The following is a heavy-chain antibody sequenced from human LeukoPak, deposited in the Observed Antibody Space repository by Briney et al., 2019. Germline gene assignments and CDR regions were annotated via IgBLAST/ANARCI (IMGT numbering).Heavy chain of an antibody. J-gene: IGHJ5*02. CDR3: AGHALVTSISTYDWFDP. V-gene: IGHV4-39*01. CDR1: GGSIRSSYYY. CDR2: IYDSGST. D-gene: IGHD2-21*02. Sequence: SETLSLTCTVSGGSIRSSYYYWGWIRQPPGKGLEWVGSIYDSGSTYYNPSLKSRVTISVDTSKNQFSLRLSSVTAADTAMYYCAGHALVTSISTYDWFDPWGQGTLVTVSS.